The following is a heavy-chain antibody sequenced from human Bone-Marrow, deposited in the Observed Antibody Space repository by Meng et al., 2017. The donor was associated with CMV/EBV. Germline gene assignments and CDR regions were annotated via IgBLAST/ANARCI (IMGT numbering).Heavy chain of an antibody. CDR3: ARDTSWNDRVD. CDR1: GFTVSDNY. V-gene: IGHV3-53*01. Sequence: GGSLRLSCAVSGFTVSDNYMSWVRQAPGKGLQWVSVIYSTGHTFYADSAKGRFTISRDKSKNTLHLQMNSLRAEDTAVYYCARDTSWNDRVDWGQGTLVTVSS. J-gene: IGHJ4*01. D-gene: IGHD1-1*01. CDR2: IYSTGHT.